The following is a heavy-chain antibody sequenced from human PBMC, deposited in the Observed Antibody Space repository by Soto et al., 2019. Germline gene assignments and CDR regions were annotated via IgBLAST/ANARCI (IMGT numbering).Heavy chain of an antibody. CDR3: ARTGSGEVATYPYYFDY. CDR2: ISSSSSYI. Sequence: GGSLRLSCAASGFTFSSYSMNWVRQAPGKGLEWVSSISSSSSYIYYAGSVKGRFPISRDNAKNSLYLQMNSLRAEDTAVYYCARTGSGEVATYPYYFDYWGQGTLVTVSS. V-gene: IGHV3-21*01. CDR1: GFTFSSYS. J-gene: IGHJ4*02. D-gene: IGHD2-15*01.